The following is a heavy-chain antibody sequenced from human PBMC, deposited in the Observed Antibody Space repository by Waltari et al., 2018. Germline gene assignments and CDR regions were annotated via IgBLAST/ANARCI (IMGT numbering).Heavy chain of an antibody. CDR3: ARDRPGIAAAGTDYMDV. CDR1: GGSISSYY. V-gene: IGHV4-4*07. CDR2: IYTSGST. J-gene: IGHJ6*03. Sequence: QVQLQESGPGLVKPSETLSLTCTVPGGSISSYYWTWIRQPAWKGLEWIGRIYTSGSTNYNPSLKSRVTMSVDTSKNQFSLKLSSVTAADTAVYYCARDRPGIAAAGTDYMDVWGKGTTVTISS. D-gene: IGHD6-13*01.